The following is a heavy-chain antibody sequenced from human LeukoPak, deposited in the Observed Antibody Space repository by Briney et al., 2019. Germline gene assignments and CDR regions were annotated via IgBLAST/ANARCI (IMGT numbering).Heavy chain of an antibody. CDR2: INAGNGNT. CDR1: GYTFTSYA. D-gene: IGHD4-17*01. V-gene: IGHV1-3*01. Sequence: GASVKVSCKASGYTFTSYAMHWVRQAPGQRLEWMGRINAGNGNTKYSQKFQGRVTITRDTSASTAYMELSSLRSEDTAVYYCARDYGDYGNAFDIWGQGTMVTVSS. J-gene: IGHJ3*02. CDR3: ARDYGDYGNAFDI.